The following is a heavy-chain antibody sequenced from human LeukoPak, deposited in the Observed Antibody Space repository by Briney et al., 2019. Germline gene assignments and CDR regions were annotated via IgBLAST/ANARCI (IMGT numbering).Heavy chain of an antibody. D-gene: IGHD3-22*01. V-gene: IGHV4-31*03. CDR1: GGSISSGGYY. CDR2: IYYSGST. Sequence: SETLSLTCTVSGGSISSGGYYWSWIRQHPGKGLEWIGYIYYSGSTYYNPSLKSRVTISVDTSKNQFSLKLSSVTAADTAVYYCARGVTMIVVVIHDWYFDLWGRGTLVTVSS. J-gene: IGHJ2*01. CDR3: ARGVTMIVVVIHDWYFDL.